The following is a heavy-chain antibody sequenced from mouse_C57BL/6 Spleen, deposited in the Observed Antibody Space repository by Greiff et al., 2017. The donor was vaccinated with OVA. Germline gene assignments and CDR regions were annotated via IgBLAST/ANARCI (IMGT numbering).Heavy chain of an antibody. J-gene: IGHJ2*01. CDR1: GYTFTDYY. CDR3: ARCLTKDFDY. CDR2: IYPGSGNT. V-gene: IGHV1-76*01. D-gene: IGHD6-2*01. Sequence: QVQLQQSGAELVRPGASVKLSCKASGYTFTDYYINWVKQRPGQGLEWIARIYPGSGNTYYNEKFKGKATLTAEKSSSTAYMQLSSLTSEDSAVYFCARCLTKDFDYWGQGTTLTVSS.